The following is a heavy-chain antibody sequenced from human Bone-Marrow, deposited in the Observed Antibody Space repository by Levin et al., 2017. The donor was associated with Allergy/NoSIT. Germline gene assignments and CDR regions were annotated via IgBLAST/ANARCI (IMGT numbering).Heavy chain of an antibody. CDR2: LNPNTGGT. D-gene: IGHD6-13*01. J-gene: IGHJ5*02. Sequence: ASVKVSCKASGFTFTIYDIHWVRQAPGQGLEWVGRLNPNTGGTDSAQKFMGRVTMTRDTSTTTAFMELTRLRPDDTAIYYCSRETIAAPPYNWFDTWGQGALVTVSS. V-gene: IGHV1-2*06. CDR1: GFTFTIYD. CDR3: SRETIAAPPYNWFDT.